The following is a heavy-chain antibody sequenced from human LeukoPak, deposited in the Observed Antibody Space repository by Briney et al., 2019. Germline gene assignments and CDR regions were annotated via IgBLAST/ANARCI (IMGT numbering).Heavy chain of an antibody. V-gene: IGHV4-39*07. CDR2: IYYSGST. CDR1: GGSISSSSYY. D-gene: IGHD3-22*01. CDR3: ARGTLGDYYDRNINAFDI. Sequence: SETLSLTCTVSGGSISSSSYYWGWIRQPPGKGLEWIGSIYYSGSTYYNPSLKSRVTISVDTSKNQFSLKLSSVTAADTAVYYCARGTLGDYYDRNINAFDIWGQGTMVTVSS. J-gene: IGHJ3*02.